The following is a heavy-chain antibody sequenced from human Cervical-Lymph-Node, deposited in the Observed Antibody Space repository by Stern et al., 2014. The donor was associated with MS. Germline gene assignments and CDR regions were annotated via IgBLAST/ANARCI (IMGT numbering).Heavy chain of an antibody. CDR2: INPNSGGA. D-gene: IGHD6-25*01. J-gene: IGHJ4*02. Sequence: QVQLVESGAEVKTPGASVKVSCKASGYTFTGYFMHWVRQVPGQGLEWMGRINPNSGGANYAQKFQGRVTMTRDTYISTAYMELSRLTSDDTAVYYCARADAADYWGQGTLVTVSS. CDR1: GYTFTGYF. CDR3: ARADAADY. V-gene: IGHV1-2*06.